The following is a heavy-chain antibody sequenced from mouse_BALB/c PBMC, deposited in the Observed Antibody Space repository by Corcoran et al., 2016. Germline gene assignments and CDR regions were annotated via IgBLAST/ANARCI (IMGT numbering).Heavy chain of an antibody. CDR2: IDPETGGT. V-gene: IGHV1-15*01. J-gene: IGHJ1*01. CDR1: GYTFTDYE. Sequence: QVQLQQSGAELVRPGASVTLSCKASGYTFTDYEMHWVKQTPVHGLEWIGAIDPETGGTAYNQKFKGKATLTADKSSSTAYMELRSLTSEDSAVYYCTRERDWYFDVWGAGTTVTVSS. CDR3: TRERDWYFDV.